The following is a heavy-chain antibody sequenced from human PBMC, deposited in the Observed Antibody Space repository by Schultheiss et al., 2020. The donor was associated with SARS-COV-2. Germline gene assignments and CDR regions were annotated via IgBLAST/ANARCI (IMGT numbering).Heavy chain of an antibody. CDR3: ARVIDYYDSSGPSGFDI. J-gene: IGHJ3*02. CDR2: IYYSGST. Sequence: SETLSLTCTVSGGSISSYYWSWIRQPPGKGLEWIGYIYYSGSTNYNPSLKSRVTISVDTSKNQFSLKLSSVTAADTAVYYCARVIDYYDSSGPSGFDIWGQGTMVTVSS. CDR1: GGSISSYY. D-gene: IGHD3-22*01. V-gene: IGHV4-59*12.